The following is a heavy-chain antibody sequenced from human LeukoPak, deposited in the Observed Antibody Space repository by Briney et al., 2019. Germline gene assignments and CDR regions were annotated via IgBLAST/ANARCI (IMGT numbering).Heavy chain of an antibody. CDR2: IYTSGGT. CDR3: AGLTTVTTSFDY. CDR1: GDSISSYY. D-gene: IGHD4-17*01. V-gene: IGHV4-4*09. J-gene: IGHJ4*02. Sequence: SETLSLTCTVSGDSISSYYWSWIRQPPGKGLEWIGYIYTSGGTNYNPSLKSRVTISVDTSKNQFSLKLSSVTAADTAVYYCAGLTTVTTSFDYWGKGTLVTVSS.